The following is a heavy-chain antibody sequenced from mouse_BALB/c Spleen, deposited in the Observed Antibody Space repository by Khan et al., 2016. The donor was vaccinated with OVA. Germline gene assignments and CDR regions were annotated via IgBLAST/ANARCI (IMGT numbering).Heavy chain of an antibody. J-gene: IGHJ4*01. CDR1: GYTFTNYG. Sequence: QIQLVQSGPELKKPGETVKISCKASGYTFTNYGMNWVKQAPGKGLKWMGWINPYNGEPKYDDDFKGRFAFSLETSASTAYLQLVNLKTENKATDICARPPYFSYVVDSWGQGTSVTVSS. V-gene: IGHV9-1*02. CDR3: ARPPYFSYVVDS. D-gene: IGHD2-10*01. CDR2: INPYNGEP.